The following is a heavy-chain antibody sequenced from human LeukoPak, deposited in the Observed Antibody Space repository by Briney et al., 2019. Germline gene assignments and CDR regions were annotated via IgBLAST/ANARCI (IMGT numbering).Heavy chain of an antibody. J-gene: IGHJ3*02. Sequence: PSETLSLTCTVSGGSISSYYWSWIRQPPGKGLEWIGYIYYSGSTNYNPSLKSRVTISVDKSKNQFSLKLSSVTAADTAVYYCASCTGYSSGWYSDACAFDIWGQGTMVTVSS. CDR2: IYYSGST. V-gene: IGHV4-59*12. CDR3: ASCTGYSSGWYSDACAFDI. CDR1: GGSISSYY. D-gene: IGHD6-19*01.